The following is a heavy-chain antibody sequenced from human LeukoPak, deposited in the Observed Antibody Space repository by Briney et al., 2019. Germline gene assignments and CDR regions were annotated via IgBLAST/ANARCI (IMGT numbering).Heavy chain of an antibody. CDR2: IKQDGSEK. CDR1: RFTFSSYW. J-gene: IGHJ4*02. Sequence: GGSLRLSCAASRFTFSSYWMSWVRQAPGKGLEWVANIKQDGSEKHYVDSVKGRFTISRDNAKNSVYLQMNSLRAEDAAVYYCATSRTFDYWGQGTLVTVSS. V-gene: IGHV3-7*03. CDR3: ATSRTFDY.